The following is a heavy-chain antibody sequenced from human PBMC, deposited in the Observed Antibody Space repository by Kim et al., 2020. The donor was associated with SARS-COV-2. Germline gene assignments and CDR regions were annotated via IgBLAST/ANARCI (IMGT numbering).Heavy chain of an antibody. J-gene: IGHJ6*01. V-gene: IGHV3-7*01. CDR1: GFTFRNSW. CDR2: IQQDGSAK. CDR3: ARGRGMDV. Sequence: GGSLRLSCAASGFTFRNSWMTWVRQAPGKGLEWVASIQQDGSAKKYVDSVKGRFTLSRDNAKNSLYLEMSGLRAKDTAVYYCARGRGMDVWGQGTTVTVSS.